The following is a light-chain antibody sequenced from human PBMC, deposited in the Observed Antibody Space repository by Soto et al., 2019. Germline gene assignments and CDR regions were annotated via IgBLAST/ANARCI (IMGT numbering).Light chain of an antibody. CDR3: LQDYSFPWT. V-gene: IGKV1-6*01. CDR2: AAS. J-gene: IGKJ1*01. CDR1: QDIRND. Sequence: AFQMTQSPSSLSASVGDRVTITCRASQDIRNDLGWYQQKPGKAPRLLIYAASSLQSGVPSRFSGSGSGTDFTLTICSLQPEDFATYYCLQDYSFPWTFGQGTKVEIK.